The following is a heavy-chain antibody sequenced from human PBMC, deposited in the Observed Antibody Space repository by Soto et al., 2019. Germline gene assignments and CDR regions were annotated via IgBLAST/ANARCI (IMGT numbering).Heavy chain of an antibody. CDR3: ASQGYCSGGSCYFPGDAFDI. CDR1: GFTFSSYG. D-gene: IGHD2-15*01. Sequence: GGSLRLSCAASGFTFSSYGMHWVRQAPGKGLEWVAVISYDGSNKYYADSVKGRFTISRDNSKNTLYLQMNSLRAEDTAVYYCASQGYCSGGSCYFPGDAFDIWGQGTMVTVSS. J-gene: IGHJ3*02. V-gene: IGHV3-30*03. CDR2: ISYDGSNK.